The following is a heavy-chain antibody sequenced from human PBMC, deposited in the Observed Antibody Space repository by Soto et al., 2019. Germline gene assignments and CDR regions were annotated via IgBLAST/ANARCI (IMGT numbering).Heavy chain of an antibody. CDR3: AREWQLAYYSDA. J-gene: IGHJ5*02. V-gene: IGHV3-30-3*01. CDR1: GFTFSAYA. D-gene: IGHD1-1*01. Sequence: QVQLVESGGGVVQPGKSVRLSCAASGFTFSAYAMQWVRQAPGRGLEWVALISYDGGSHFYGDFVKGRFTVSRDNSKNKLYLEMYDLTAADTAVYYCAREWQLAYYSDAWCQGALGTVSS. CDR2: ISYDGGSH.